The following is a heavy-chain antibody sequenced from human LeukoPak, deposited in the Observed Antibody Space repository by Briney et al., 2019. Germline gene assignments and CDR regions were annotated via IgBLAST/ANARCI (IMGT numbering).Heavy chain of an antibody. CDR3: ARMVYYYDSSGYYPDY. CDR1: GYTFTSSG. J-gene: IGHJ4*02. D-gene: IGHD3-22*01. Sequence: VASAKVSCKASGYTFTSSGTSWVRQAPGQGLEWMGWISAYNGNTNYAQKLQGRVTMTTDTSTSTAYMELRSLRSDDTAVYYCARMVYYYDSSGYYPDYWGQGTLVTVSS. CDR2: ISAYNGNT. V-gene: IGHV1-18*01.